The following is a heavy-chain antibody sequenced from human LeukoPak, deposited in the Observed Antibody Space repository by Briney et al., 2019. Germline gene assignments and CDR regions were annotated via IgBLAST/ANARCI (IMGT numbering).Heavy chain of an antibody. CDR1: GGSISSGGYY. J-gene: IGHJ4*02. D-gene: IGHD3-22*01. CDR2: IYYSGST. Sequence: SETLSLTCTVSGGSISSGGYYWSWIRQHPGKGLEWIGDIYYSGSTYYNPSLKSRVTISVDTSKNQFSLKLSSVTAADTAVYYCVSHDYYNSSGYAWGQGTLVTVSS. V-gene: IGHV4-31*03. CDR3: VSHDYYNSSGYA.